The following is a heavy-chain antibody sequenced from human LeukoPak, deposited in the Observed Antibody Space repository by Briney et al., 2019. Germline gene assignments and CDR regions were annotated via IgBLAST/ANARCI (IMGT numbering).Heavy chain of an antibody. J-gene: IGHJ4*01. Sequence: PGGSLRLSCAASGFTFSSYSMNWIRQAPGKGLEWVSSISSSTSYIYYADSVKGRFTISKDNAKNSLYLQMNSLRAEDTAVYYCARAGGSTVSHSDYWGHGTLVTVSS. D-gene: IGHD4-17*01. CDR1: GFTFSSYS. V-gene: IGHV3-21*01. CDR2: ISSSTSYI. CDR3: ARAGGSTVSHSDY.